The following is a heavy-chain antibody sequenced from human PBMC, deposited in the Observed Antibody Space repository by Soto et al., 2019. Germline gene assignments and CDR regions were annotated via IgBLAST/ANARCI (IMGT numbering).Heavy chain of an antibody. V-gene: IGHV4-34*01. CDR3: ATTRYDFWSGYYSSFDP. D-gene: IGHD3-3*01. J-gene: IGHJ5*02. CDR1: GGSFSGYY. CDR2: INHSGST. Sequence: PXGTLSLTCAVYGGSFSGYYWSWIRQPPGKGLEWIGEINHSGSTNYNPSLKSRVTISVDTSKNQFSLKLSSVTAADTAVYYCATTRYDFWSGYYSSFDPWGQGTLVTVSS.